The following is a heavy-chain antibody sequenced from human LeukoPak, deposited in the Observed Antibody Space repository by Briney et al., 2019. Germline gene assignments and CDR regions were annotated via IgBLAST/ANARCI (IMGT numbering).Heavy chain of an antibody. J-gene: IGHJ6*02. CDR3: AREIVPHFGVVNNYYGMDV. Sequence: GGSLRLSCAASGFTFSSYAMHWVRQAPGKGLEWVAVISYDGSNKYYADSVKGRFTISRDNSKNTLYLQMNSLRAEDTAVYYCAREIVPHFGVVNNYYGMDVWGQGTTVTVSS. CDR2: ISYDGSNK. V-gene: IGHV3-30-3*01. D-gene: IGHD3-3*01. CDR1: GFTFSSYA.